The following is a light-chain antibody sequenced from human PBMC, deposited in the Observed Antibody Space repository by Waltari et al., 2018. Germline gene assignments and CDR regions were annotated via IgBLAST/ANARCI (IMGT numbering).Light chain of an antibody. V-gene: IGLV2-23*02. CDR3: CSYAGLGIYV. J-gene: IGLJ1*01. CDR2: EVT. Sequence: QSGLTQPASVSGSPGQSITISCTRPSSDVGNYNLVSWYQQYPGKAPKLMVYEVTKRTSGVSDRFSGSKSGNTASLTIYGLQSEDEADYYCCSYAGLGIYVFGTGTKVTVL. CDR1: SSDVGNYNL.